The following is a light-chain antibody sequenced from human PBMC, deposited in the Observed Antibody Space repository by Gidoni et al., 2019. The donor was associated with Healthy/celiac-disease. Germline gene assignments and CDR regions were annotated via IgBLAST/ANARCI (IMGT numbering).Light chain of an antibody. CDR1: KLGDKY. CDR2: HDS. J-gene: IGLJ2*01. CDR3: QAWDSSTHVV. V-gene: IGLV3-1*01. Sequence: SYELTQPPSVSGSPGQTASITCSGDKLGDKYACWYQQKPGQSPVLVIYHDSKRTSGIPERFSGSNSGNTATLTISVTQAMDEADYYCQAWDSSTHVVFGGGTKLTVL.